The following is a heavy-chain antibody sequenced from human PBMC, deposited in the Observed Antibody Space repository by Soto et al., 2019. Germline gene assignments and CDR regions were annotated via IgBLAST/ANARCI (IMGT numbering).Heavy chain of an antibody. J-gene: IGHJ4*02. V-gene: IGHV4-34*01. D-gene: IGHD2-2*01. CDR2: ISHSGST. Sequence: SETLSLTCAVYGGSFSGYYCSWVRQPPGKGLEWIGEISHSGSTNYNSSLESRVTISVDTSKNQFSLKLSSVTAADTAVYYCARGRYIVVVPLRTYYFDYWGQGTLVTVSS. CDR1: GGSFSGYY. CDR3: ARGRYIVVVPLRTYYFDY.